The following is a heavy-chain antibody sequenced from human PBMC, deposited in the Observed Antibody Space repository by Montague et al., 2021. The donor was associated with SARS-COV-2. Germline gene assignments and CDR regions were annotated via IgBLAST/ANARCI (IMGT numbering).Heavy chain of an antibody. V-gene: IGHV1-18*01. CDR3: PRDRALNLSTLGH. CDR2: IIASNNKK. Sequence: SVMVSCKASGYTFGTYGINWVRQAPGQGLEWIGWIIASNNKKNNSQKFQVRVIMTTDTSTTTAYMELGSLRPDDTAVYYFPRDRALNLSTLGHWGQGTLVTVSS. CDR1: GYTFGTYG. J-gene: IGHJ4*02.